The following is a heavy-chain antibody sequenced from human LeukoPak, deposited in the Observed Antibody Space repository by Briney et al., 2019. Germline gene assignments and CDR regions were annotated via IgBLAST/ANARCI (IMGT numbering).Heavy chain of an antibody. V-gene: IGHV3-49*04. CDR2: IRSKAYGGTT. J-gene: IGHJ6*02. CDR1: GFTFGDYA. Sequence: GSLRLSCTASGFTFGDYAMSWVRQAPGKGLEWVGFIRSKAYGGTTEYAASVKGRFTISRDDSKSIAYLQMNSLKTEDTAVYYCTRGGCSSTSCYWNYYYYGMDVWGQGTTVTVSS. D-gene: IGHD2-2*01. CDR3: TRGGCSSTSCYWNYYYYGMDV.